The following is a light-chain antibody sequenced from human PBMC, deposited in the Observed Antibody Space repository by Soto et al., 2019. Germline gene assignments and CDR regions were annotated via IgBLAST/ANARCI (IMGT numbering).Light chain of an antibody. J-gene: IGKJ5*01. CDR1: QSVSNN. CDR2: GAS. Sequence: EIVLTQSPGTLSLSPGERATLSCRASQSVSNNYLARYQQKPGQAPRLLIYGASTRATGIPARFSGSGSGTEFTLTISSLQSEDFAVYYCQQYNNWPPITFGQGTRLEI. V-gene: IGKV3-15*01. CDR3: QQYNNWPPIT.